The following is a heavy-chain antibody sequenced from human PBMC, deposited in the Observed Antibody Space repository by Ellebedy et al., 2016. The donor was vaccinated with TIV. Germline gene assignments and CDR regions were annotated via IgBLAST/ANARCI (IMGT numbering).Heavy chain of an antibody. CDR2: IHYSGST. V-gene: IGHV4-39*01. J-gene: IGHJ4*02. CDR3: ARRSPASPYFDY. CDR1: GESITSSDSY. Sequence: MPGGSLRLSCTVSGESITSSDSYWTWISQTPGKGLEWIGSIHYSGSTYYSPSLKSRLTISVDTSSNQFSLRLSSVSAADTAVYYCARRSPASPYFDYWGRGTLVTVSS.